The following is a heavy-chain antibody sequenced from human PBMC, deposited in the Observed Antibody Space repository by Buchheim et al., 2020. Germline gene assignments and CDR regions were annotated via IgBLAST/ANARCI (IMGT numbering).Heavy chain of an antibody. CDR1: GGSINSNNW. CDR2: IYHSGST. J-gene: IGHJ4*02. CDR3: ARVNRDDSSGYYYARLDY. D-gene: IGHD3-22*01. V-gene: IGHV4-4*02. Sequence: QVQLQESGPGLVKPSGTLSLTCAVSGGSINSNNWWNWVRQPPGKGLEWIGEIYHSGSTNYNPSLKSRVTISVDKSKNQFSLKLSSVTAADTALYYCARVNRDDSSGYYYARLDYWGQGTL.